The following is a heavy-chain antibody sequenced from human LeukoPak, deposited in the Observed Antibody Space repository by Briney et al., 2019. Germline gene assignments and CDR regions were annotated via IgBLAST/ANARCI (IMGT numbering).Heavy chain of an antibody. V-gene: IGHV1-24*01. J-gene: IGHJ5*02. CDR1: GYTLTELS. D-gene: IGHD1-20*01. Sequence: ASVKVSCKVSGYTLTELSMHWVRRVPGKGLEWMGGFDPEDGETIYAQKFQGRVTMTEDTSTDTAYMELSSLRPEDTAVYYCATDFRGVIAALRYNWNPSWFDPWGQGTLVTVSS. CDR3: ATDFRGVIAALRYNWNPSWFDP. CDR2: FDPEDGET.